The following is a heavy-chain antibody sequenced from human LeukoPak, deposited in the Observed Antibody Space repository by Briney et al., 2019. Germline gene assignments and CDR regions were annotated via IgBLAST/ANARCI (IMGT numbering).Heavy chain of an antibody. CDR1: GYTFTIFD. CDR3: ARGYYYYYYMDV. Sequence: ASVKVSCTASGYTFTIFDINWVRQAAGQGLEWMGWMRPGSGNTGYAESFQGRITLTRDTSTNTAFMELSSLTSEDTAVYYCARGYYYYYYMDVWGKGTTVTVSS. J-gene: IGHJ6*03. V-gene: IGHV1-8*01. CDR2: MRPGSGNT.